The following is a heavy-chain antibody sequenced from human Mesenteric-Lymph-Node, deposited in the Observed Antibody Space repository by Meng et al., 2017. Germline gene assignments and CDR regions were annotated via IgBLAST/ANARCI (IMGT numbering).Heavy chain of an antibody. Sequence: QVQLQESGPGLVKPSQTLSLTCTVSGGSISSGGHSWSWIRQHPGKGLEWIAYIYYSGSTYYNPSLKSRVILSVDTSKNQFSLKLSSVTAADTAVYYCARVDSSGYFLDYWGRGTLVTVSS. V-gene: IGHV4-31*03. J-gene: IGHJ4*01. CDR2: IYYSGST. CDR3: ARVDSSGYFLDY. CDR1: GGSISSGGHS. D-gene: IGHD3-22*01.